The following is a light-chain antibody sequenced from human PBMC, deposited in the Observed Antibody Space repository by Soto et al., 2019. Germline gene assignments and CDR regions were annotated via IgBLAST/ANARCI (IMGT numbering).Light chain of an antibody. J-gene: IGKJ3*01. V-gene: IGKV2-28*01. CDR3: MQTLQTLYT. Sequence: DIVMTQSPLSLPVTPGEPASISCKSSQSLLHSDGDNYLEWYVQKAGQSPQLLIYLVSHRASGVPDRLSGSGSGTDFTLKISKVEADDVGVYYCMQTLQTLYTFGPGTKVEIK. CDR1: QSLLHSDGDNY. CDR2: LVS.